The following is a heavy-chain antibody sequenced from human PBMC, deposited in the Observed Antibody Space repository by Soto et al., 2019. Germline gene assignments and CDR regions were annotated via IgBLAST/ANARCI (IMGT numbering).Heavy chain of an antibody. J-gene: IGHJ5*02. D-gene: IGHD3-16*01. CDR1: GGSISSGDYY. CDR2: IYYSGST. V-gene: IGHV4-30-4*01. Sequence: SETLSLTCTVSGGSISSGDYYWSWIRQPPGKGLEWIGYIYYSGSTCYNPSLKSRVTISVDASKNQFSLKLSSVTAADTAVYYCARWGGLDWLDPWGQGTLVTVSS. CDR3: ARWGGLDWLDP.